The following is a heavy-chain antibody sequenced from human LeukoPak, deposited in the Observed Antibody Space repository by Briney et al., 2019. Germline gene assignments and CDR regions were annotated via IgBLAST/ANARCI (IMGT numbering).Heavy chain of an antibody. D-gene: IGHD5-18*01. CDR3: ARGLGYSYGAFDY. Sequence: SETLSLTCIVSGGSISSYYWSWIRQPPGKGLEWIGYIYYSGSTNYNPSLKSRVTISVDTSKNQFSLKLSSVTAADTAVYYCARGLGYSYGAFDYWGQGTLVTVSS. J-gene: IGHJ4*02. CDR1: GGSISSYY. V-gene: IGHV4-59*12. CDR2: IYYSGST.